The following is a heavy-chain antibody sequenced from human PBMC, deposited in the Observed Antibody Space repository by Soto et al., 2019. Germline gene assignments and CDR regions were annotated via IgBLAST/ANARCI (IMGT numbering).Heavy chain of an antibody. CDR2: LYYSGST. J-gene: IGHJ4*02. D-gene: IGHD2-2*02. V-gene: IGHV4-39*01. CDR1: GGSISSSSYY. Sequence: SETLSLTCAVSGGSISSSSYYWFWIRHPPGKGLEWIGSLYYSGSTYYNPSLKSRVTISVDTSKNQFSLKLSSVTAADTAVYYCAVQTEGGYCSSSSCYKGYYFDYWGQGTLVTVSS. CDR3: AVQTEGGYCSSSSCYKGYYFDY.